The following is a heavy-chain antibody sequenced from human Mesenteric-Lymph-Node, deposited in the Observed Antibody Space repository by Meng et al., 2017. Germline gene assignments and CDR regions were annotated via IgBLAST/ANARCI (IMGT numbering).Heavy chain of an antibody. D-gene: IGHD1-26*01. CDR1: GYSFSNYW. J-gene: IGHJ6*02. CDR2: IYPGDSDT. V-gene: IGHV5-51*01. Sequence: GGSLRLSCKGSGYSFSNYWIGWVRQMPGKGLEWMGIIYPGDSDTRYSPSFQGQVTISADKSINTAYLQWSSLKASDTAMYYCAKSLGSGRYSGYYGLDVWGQGTTVTVSS. CDR3: AKSLGSGRYSGYYGLDV.